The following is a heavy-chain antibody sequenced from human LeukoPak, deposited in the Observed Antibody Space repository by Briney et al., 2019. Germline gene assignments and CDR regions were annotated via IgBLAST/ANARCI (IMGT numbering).Heavy chain of an antibody. J-gene: IGHJ3*02. CDR1: GYTFTGYY. Sequence: GASVKVSCKASGYTFTGYYLHWVRQAPGQGLEWMGWINPNSGGTNYAQKFQGRVTMTRDTSISTAYMELSRLRSDDTAVYYCASGREYYGSGSQDDAFDIWGQGAMVTVSS. D-gene: IGHD3-10*01. V-gene: IGHV1-2*02. CDR3: ASGREYYGSGSQDDAFDI. CDR2: INPNSGGT.